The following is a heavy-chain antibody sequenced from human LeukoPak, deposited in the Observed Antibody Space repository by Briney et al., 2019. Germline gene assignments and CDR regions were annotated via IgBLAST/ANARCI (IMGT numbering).Heavy chain of an antibody. CDR3: AKEGYSSTWNADFDF. Sequence: GGSLRLSCAAAGFTFSSYAMSWVRQAPGKGLEWVSAISGSSGTIYNADSVKGRFTISRDNSKNTLYLQMNSLRAENTAVYYCAKEGYSSTWNADFDFWGQGTLVTVSS. V-gene: IGHV3-23*01. CDR1: GFTFSSYA. CDR2: ISGSSGTI. J-gene: IGHJ4*02. D-gene: IGHD6-13*01.